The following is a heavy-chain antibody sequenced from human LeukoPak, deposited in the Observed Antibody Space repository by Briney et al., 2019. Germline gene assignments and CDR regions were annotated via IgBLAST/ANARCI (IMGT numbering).Heavy chain of an antibody. D-gene: IGHD1-26*01. CDR1: GFTFSSYW. Sequence: GGSLRLSCAASGFTFSSYWMSWVRQAPGKGLEWVANIKQDGSEKYYVDSVKGRFTISRDNAKNSLYLQMNSLRPEDTAVYYCARENSGSYYQFDCWGQGTLVTVSS. V-gene: IGHV3-7*01. CDR3: ARENSGSYYQFDC. CDR2: IKQDGSEK. J-gene: IGHJ4*02.